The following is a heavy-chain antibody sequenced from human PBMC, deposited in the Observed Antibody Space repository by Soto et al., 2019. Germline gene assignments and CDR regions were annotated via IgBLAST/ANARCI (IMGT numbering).Heavy chain of an antibody. D-gene: IGHD3-22*01. Sequence: QLQLQESGPGLVKPSETLSLTCTVSGGSISSSSYYWGWIRQPPGKGLEWIGSIYYSGSTYYNPSLKSRVTISVDTSKNQFSLKLSSVTAADTAVYYCARQGDSSGYQSGIDPWGQGTLVTVSS. V-gene: IGHV4-39*01. CDR1: GGSISSSSYY. CDR2: IYYSGST. J-gene: IGHJ5*02. CDR3: ARQGDSSGYQSGIDP.